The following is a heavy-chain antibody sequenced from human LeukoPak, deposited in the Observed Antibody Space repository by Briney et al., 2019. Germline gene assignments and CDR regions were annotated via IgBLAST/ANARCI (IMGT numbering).Heavy chain of an antibody. CDR1: GYTFTGYY. Sequence: ASVKVSCKASGYTFTGYYMHWVRQAPGQGLEWMGWINPHSGDTNYAQKFQGRVTMTRNTSISTAYMELSSLRSEDTAVYYCASLFNSYGYFWFDPWGQGTLVTVSS. CDR2: INPHSGDT. CDR3: ASLFNSYGYFWFDP. D-gene: IGHD5-18*01. J-gene: IGHJ5*02. V-gene: IGHV1-2*02.